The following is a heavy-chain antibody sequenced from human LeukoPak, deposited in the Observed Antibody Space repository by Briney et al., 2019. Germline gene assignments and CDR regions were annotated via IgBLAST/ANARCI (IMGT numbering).Heavy chain of an antibody. CDR2: INADGGST. CDR3: AILRGRVTPGDY. J-gene: IGHJ4*02. D-gene: IGHD3-10*01. Sequence: GGSLRLSCAASGFPFSSYGMSWARQAPGKGLEWVSTINADGGSTFYADSVEGRITISRDNSKNTLSLLLNSLRAEDTALYYCAILRGRVTPGDYWGQGTLVTVSS. V-gene: IGHV3-23*01. CDR1: GFPFSSYG.